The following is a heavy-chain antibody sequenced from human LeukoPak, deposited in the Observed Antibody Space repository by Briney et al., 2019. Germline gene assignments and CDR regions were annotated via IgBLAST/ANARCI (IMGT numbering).Heavy chain of an antibody. CDR3: ARASYYDSSGPKRGLDY. D-gene: IGHD3-22*01. V-gene: IGHV1-3*01. J-gene: IGHJ4*02. CDR2: INAGNGNT. CDR1: GYTFTSYA. Sequence: GASVKVSCKASGYTFTSYAMHWVRQAPGQRLEWMGWINAGNGNTKYSQKFQGRVTITRDTSASTAYMELSSLRSEDTAVYYCARASYYDSSGPKRGLDYWGQGTLVTVSS.